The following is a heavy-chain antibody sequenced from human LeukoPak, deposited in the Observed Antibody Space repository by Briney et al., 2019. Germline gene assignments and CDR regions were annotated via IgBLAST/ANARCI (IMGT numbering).Heavy chain of an antibody. CDR1: GFTFSDYY. CDR3: ARDRWDTNAFDI. Sequence: GGSLRLPCAASGFTFSDYYMSWIRQAPGKGLEWVSYISSSGSTIYYADSVKGRFTISRDNAKNSLYLQMNSLRAEDTAVYYCARDRWDTNAFDIWGQGTMVTVSS. V-gene: IGHV3-11*04. D-gene: IGHD1-26*01. J-gene: IGHJ3*02. CDR2: ISSSGSTI.